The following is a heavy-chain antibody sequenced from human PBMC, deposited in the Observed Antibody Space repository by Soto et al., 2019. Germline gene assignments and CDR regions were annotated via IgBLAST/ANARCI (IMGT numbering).Heavy chain of an antibody. Sequence: ASVKVSSKASGYTFTGYYIHWVRQAPGQGLEWMGSISPHSGGPNYAQRFQGRVTMTRDTSMTTVYMEMSGLTSDDTAVYYCAREEQTGANYYLDYWGQGTLVTVSS. J-gene: IGHJ4*02. CDR3: AREEQTGANYYLDY. V-gene: IGHV1-2*02. CDR2: ISPHSGGP. CDR1: GYTFTGYY. D-gene: IGHD7-27*01.